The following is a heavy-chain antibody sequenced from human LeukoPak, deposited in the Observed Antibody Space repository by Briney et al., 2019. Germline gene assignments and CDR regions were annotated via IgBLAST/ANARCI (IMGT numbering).Heavy chain of an antibody. Sequence: GGSLRLSCAPSGFTFSSYWMRWVRQAPGKGLEWVANIKQDGSERYYVDSGKGRFTISRDNAKNSLYLQMNSLRAEDTAVYYCARFSYSYGYGFFDYWGQGTLVTVSS. J-gene: IGHJ4*02. CDR1: GFTFSSYW. CDR3: ARFSYSYGYGFFDY. V-gene: IGHV3-7*03. D-gene: IGHD5-18*01. CDR2: IKQDGSER.